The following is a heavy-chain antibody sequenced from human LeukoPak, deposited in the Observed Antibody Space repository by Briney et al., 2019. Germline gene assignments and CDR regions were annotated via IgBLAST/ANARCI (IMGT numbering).Heavy chain of an antibody. CDR1: GFTFSIYE. J-gene: IGHJ4*02. CDR2: ISSSGSTI. Sequence: GGSLRLSCAASGFTFSIYEMNWVRQAPGKGLEWVSYISSSGSTIYYAGSVKGRFTISRDNAKTSLYLQMNSLRAEDSAVYYCARMWELLDYWGQGTLVTVSS. D-gene: IGHD1-26*01. CDR3: ARMWELLDY. V-gene: IGHV3-48*03.